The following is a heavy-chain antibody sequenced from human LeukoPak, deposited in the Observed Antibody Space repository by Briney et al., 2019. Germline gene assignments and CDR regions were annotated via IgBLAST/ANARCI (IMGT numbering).Heavy chain of an antibody. V-gene: IGHV3-7*02. CDR3: ARMGVAVAGLPQY. J-gene: IGHJ4*02. D-gene: IGHD6-19*01. CDR1: GLTFSNYL. Sequence: PGGSLRLSCAASGLTFSNYLMSWVRQAPGKGLEWVANINQDGSEKYYMDTVKGRLTISRDNAKNSLYLQMNSLRAEDTAVYYCARMGVAVAGLPQYWGQGTLVTVSS. CDR2: INQDGSEK.